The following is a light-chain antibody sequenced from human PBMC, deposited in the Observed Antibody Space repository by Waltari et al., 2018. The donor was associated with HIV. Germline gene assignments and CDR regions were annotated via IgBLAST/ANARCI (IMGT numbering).Light chain of an antibody. J-gene: IGLJ2*01. CDR1: RPNIGNNF. CDR3: GTWDNSLKTVV. CDR2: DNN. V-gene: IGLV1-51*01. Sequence: QSVLTQPPSVSAAPGQTVSISCSGFRPNIGNNFVSWYHQLPGKAPKLLIFDNNKRPSGIPDRVSASKSGTSATLAITGLQTGDEGDYYCGTWDNSLKTVVFGGGTKVTVL.